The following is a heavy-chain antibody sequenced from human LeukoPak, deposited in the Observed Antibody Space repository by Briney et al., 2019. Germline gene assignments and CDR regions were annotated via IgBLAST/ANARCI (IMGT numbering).Heavy chain of an antibody. V-gene: IGHV3-33*06. CDR3: AKQLGYCSDGSCYFPY. Sequence: GGSLRLSCAVSGFTFSSYGMHWVRQAPGKGLEWVAVIWYDGSNKYYADSVKGRFTISRDNSKNTLYLQMNSLRAEDTAVYYCAKQLGYCSDGSCYFPYWGQGTLVTVSS. J-gene: IGHJ4*02. D-gene: IGHD2-15*01. CDR2: IWYDGSNK. CDR1: GFTFSSYG.